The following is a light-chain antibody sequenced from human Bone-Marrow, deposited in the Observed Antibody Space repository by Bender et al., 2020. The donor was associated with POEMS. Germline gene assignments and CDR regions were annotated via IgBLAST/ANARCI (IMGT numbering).Light chain of an antibody. CDR3: QAWDIDTAVV. CDR2: DDN. J-gene: IGLJ2*01. Sequence: SSVLTQPPSVSVAPGQTATITCGGNNIGSKSVHWYQQQPGQAPVLVVYDDNDRPSGIPERFSGSNSGNTATLTISGTQAMDEADYYCQAWDIDTAVVFGGGTRLTVL. CDR1: NIGSKS. V-gene: IGLV3-21*02.